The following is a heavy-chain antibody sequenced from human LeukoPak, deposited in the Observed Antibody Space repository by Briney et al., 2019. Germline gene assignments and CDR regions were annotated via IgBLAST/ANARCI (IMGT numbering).Heavy chain of an antibody. J-gene: IGHJ6*02. CDR1: GYTFTSYG. Sequence: ASVKVSCKASGYTFTSYGISWVRQAPGQGLEWMGWISAYNGNTNYAQKLQGRVTVTTDTSTSTAYMELRSLRSDDTAVYYCARMHGGSYFPYGMDVWGQGTTVTVSS. CDR3: ARMHGGSYFPYGMDV. V-gene: IGHV1-18*01. CDR2: ISAYNGNT. D-gene: IGHD1-26*01.